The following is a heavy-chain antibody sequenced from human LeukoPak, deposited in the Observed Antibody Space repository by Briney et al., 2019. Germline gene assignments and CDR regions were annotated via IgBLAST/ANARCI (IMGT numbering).Heavy chain of an antibody. CDR3: ARVGDPAGYSIDY. D-gene: IGHD3-9*01. V-gene: IGHV4-30-4*08. J-gene: IGHJ4*02. CDR1: GGSISSYY. CDR2: IYYSGST. Sequence: SETLSLTCTVSGGSISSYYWSWIRQPPGKGLEWIGYIYYSGSTYYNPSLKSRVTISVDTSKNQFSLKLSSVTAADTAVYYCARVGDPAGYSIDYWGQGTLVTVSS.